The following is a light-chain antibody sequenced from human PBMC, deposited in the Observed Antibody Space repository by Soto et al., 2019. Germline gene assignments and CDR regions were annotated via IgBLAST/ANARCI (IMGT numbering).Light chain of an antibody. V-gene: IGKV1-6*01. CDR1: QGIRND. J-gene: IGKJ1*01. Sequence: AIQMNQSASSLSASVGDRVTITCRACQGIRNDLGWYQQKPGKAPKLLIYAASSLQSGVPSRFSGSGSGTDFTLTSSSLQPEDFATYYCLQDYNYPWTFGQGTKVDIK. CDR3: LQDYNYPWT. CDR2: AAS.